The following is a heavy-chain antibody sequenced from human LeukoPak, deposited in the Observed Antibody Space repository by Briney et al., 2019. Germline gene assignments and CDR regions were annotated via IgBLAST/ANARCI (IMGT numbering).Heavy chain of an antibody. CDR3: ARWVVAADYYYYMDV. CDR1: GGSFSDYY. J-gene: IGHJ6*03. CDR2: INHSGST. D-gene: IGHD2-15*01. V-gene: IGHV4-34*01. Sequence: SETLSLTCAVYGGSFSDYYWTWIRQPPGKGLEWIGEINHSGSTNYNPSLKSRVTISVDTSKNQFSLKLSSVTAADTAVYYCARWVVAADYYYYMDVWGKVTTVTVSS.